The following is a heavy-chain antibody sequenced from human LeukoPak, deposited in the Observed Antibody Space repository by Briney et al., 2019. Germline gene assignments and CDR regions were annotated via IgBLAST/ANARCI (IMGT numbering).Heavy chain of an antibody. CDR1: GFTFSRYA. V-gene: IGHV3-30-3*01. D-gene: IGHD3-9*01. CDR3: AKDYDTLTGYYSLIDY. CDR2: ISYDGSNK. Sequence: PGGSLRLSCAASGFTFSRYAMHWVRQAPGKGLEWVAVISYDGSNKYYADSVKGRFTISRDNSKNTLYLQVNSLRAEDTALYYCAKDYDTLTGYYSLIDYWGQGTLVTVSS. J-gene: IGHJ4*02.